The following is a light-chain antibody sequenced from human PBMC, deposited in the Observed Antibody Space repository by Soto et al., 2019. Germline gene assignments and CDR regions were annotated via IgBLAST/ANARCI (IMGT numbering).Light chain of an antibody. J-gene: IGLJ1*01. CDR2: DVS. CDR1: SSDVGCYNF. Sequence: QSVMTQTASVSGSPGQSLTISCTGNSSDVGCYNFVSWYQQHPGKAPKFMIYDVSNRPSGVSNRFSGSKSGNTASLTISGLQAEDEADYYCSSYSTISTYVFGTGTKVTVL. V-gene: IGLV2-14*01. CDR3: SSYSTISTYV.